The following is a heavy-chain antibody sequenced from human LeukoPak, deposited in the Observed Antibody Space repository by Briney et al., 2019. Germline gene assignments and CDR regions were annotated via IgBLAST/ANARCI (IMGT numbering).Heavy chain of an antibody. CDR1: GFTFDDYA. V-gene: IGHV3-43*02. J-gene: IGHJ4*02. CDR3: AKIFPPSYYYDSSGYYDPFDY. Sequence: GGSLRLSCAASGFTFDDYATHWVRQAPGKGLEWVSLISGDGGSTYYADSVKGRFTISRDNSKNSLYLQTNSLRTEDTALYYCAKIFPPSYYYDSSGYYDPFDYWGQGTLVTVSS. D-gene: IGHD3-22*01. CDR2: ISGDGGST.